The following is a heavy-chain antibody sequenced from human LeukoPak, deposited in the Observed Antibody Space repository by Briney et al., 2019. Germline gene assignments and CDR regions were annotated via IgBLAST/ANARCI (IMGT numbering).Heavy chain of an antibody. J-gene: IGHJ4*02. D-gene: IGHD3-10*01. V-gene: IGHV3-21*01. CDR1: GFTFSSYG. CDR3: ARDGEGQGDY. CDR2: ISSSSSYI. Sequence: GGSLRLSCAASGFTFSSYGMNWVRQAPGKGLEWVSSISSSSSYIYYADSVKGRFTISRDNAKNSLYLQMNSLRAEDTAVYYCARDGEGQGDYWGQGTLVTVSS.